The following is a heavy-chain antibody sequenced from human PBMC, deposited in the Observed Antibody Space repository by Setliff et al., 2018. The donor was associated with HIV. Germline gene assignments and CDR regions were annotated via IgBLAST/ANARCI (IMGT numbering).Heavy chain of an antibody. CDR3: ATLRINRDGSPGKAFDY. V-gene: IGHV1-69*10. J-gene: IGHJ4*02. CDR2: FIPILGIA. D-gene: IGHD5-12*01. Sequence: SVKVSCKASGDTFSNYAINWVRQAPGQGLEWMGGFIPILGIANSVHKFQGRLTITADKFTRTAYMELSSLRSEDTAVYYCATLRINRDGSPGKAFDYWGQGTLVTVSS. CDR1: GDTFSNYA.